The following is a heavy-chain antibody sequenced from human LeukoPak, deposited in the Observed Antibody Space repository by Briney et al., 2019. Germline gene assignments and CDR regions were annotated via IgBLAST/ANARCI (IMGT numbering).Heavy chain of an antibody. Sequence: PGRSLRLSCAASGFTFSSHAMHWVRQAPGKGLEWVAVISYDGSNKYYADSVKGRFTISRDNSKNTMYLQMNSLRAEDTAVYYCARETRSATIPYGMDVWGQGTTVTVSS. D-gene: IGHD4/OR15-4a*01. V-gene: IGHV3-30*04. J-gene: IGHJ6*02. CDR1: GFTFSSHA. CDR3: ARETRSATIPYGMDV. CDR2: ISYDGSNK.